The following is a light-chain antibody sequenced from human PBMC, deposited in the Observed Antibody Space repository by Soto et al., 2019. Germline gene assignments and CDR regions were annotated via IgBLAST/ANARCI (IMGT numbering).Light chain of an antibody. CDR2: DAS. CDR1: QSISGRY. V-gene: IGKV3-20*01. Sequence: ETVLTQSPGTLSLSPGERASLSCRASQSISGRYLAWYQQKPGQAPRLLIYDASSRATGIPDRFSGSGSGTDFILTISRLEPEDFAVYYCQQYGSSPLTFGGGTKVELK. J-gene: IGKJ4*01. CDR3: QQYGSSPLT.